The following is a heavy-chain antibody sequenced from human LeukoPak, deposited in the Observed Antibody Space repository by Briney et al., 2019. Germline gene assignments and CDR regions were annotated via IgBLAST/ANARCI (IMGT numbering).Heavy chain of an antibody. Sequence: GGSLRLSCAASGFTFINYWMSWVRQAPGKGLEWLSSISSSSSYIYYADSVKGRFTISRDNAKNSLYLQMNSLRAEDTAVYYCARAYNWNDVISFDYWGQGTLVTVSS. J-gene: IGHJ4*02. V-gene: IGHV3-21*01. CDR3: ARAYNWNDVISFDY. CDR1: GFTFINYW. D-gene: IGHD1-20*01. CDR2: ISSSSSYI.